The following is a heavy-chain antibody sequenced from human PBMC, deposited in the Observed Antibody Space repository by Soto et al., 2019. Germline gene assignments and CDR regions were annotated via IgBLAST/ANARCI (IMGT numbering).Heavy chain of an antibody. CDR1: GYSFTSYW. D-gene: IGHD3-3*02. CDR3: ARHFKGSTARYGMDV. Sequence: GESLKISCKGSGYSFTSYWISWVRQMRGKGLEWMGRIDPSDSYTNYSPSFQGHVTISADKSISTAYLQWSSLKASDTAMYYCARHFKGSTARYGMDVWGQGTTVTVSS. V-gene: IGHV5-10-1*01. CDR2: IDPSDSYT. J-gene: IGHJ6*02.